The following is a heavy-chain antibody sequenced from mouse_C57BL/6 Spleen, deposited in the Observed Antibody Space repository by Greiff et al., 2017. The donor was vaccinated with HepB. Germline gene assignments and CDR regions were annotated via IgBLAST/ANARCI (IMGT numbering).Heavy chain of an antibody. CDR2: IDPENGGT. CDR3: TRRQLRLPFAY. J-gene: IGHJ3*01. Sequence: VQLQQSGAELVRPGASVTLSCKASGYTFTDYEMHWVKQTPVHGLEWIGAIDPENGGTAYNQKFKGKAILTADKSSSTAYMELRSLTSEDSAVYYCTRRQLRLPFAYVGQGTLVTVSA. V-gene: IGHV1-15*01. CDR1: GYTFTDYE. D-gene: IGHD3-2*02.